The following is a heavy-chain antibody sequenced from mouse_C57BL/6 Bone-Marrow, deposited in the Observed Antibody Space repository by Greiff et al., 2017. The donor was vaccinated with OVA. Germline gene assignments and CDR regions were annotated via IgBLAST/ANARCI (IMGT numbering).Heavy chain of an antibody. CDR2: ISDGGSYT. CDR1: GFTFSSYA. D-gene: IGHD3-2*02. V-gene: IGHV5-4*03. J-gene: IGHJ4*01. CDR3: AKWRQLRLPYAMDY. Sequence: EVKLMESGGGLVKPGGSLKLSCAASGFTFSSYAMSWVRQTPEKRLEWVATISDGGSYTYYPDNVKGRFTISRDNAKNNLYLQMSHLKSEDTAMYYCAKWRQLRLPYAMDYWGQGTSVTVSS.